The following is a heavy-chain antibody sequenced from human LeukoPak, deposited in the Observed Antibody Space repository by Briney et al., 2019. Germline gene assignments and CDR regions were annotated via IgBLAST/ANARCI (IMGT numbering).Heavy chain of an antibody. CDR1: GGSISSGGYY. Sequence: SETLSLTCTVSGGSISSGGYYWSWIRQPPGKGLEWIGYIYHSGSTYYNPSLKSRVTISVDRSKNQFSLKLSSVTAADTAVYYCSRERREYINSNYYYYYMDVWGKGTTVTVSS. V-gene: IGHV4-30-2*01. CDR2: IYHSGST. D-gene: IGHD1-1*01. J-gene: IGHJ6*03. CDR3: SRERREYINSNYYYYYMDV.